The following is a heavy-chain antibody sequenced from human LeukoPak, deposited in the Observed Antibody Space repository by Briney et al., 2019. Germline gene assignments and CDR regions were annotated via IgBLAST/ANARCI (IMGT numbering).Heavy chain of an antibody. V-gene: IGHV1-2*02. CDR2: INPDSGGT. J-gene: IGHJ6*03. CDR1: GYTFTDYF. D-gene: IGHD3-3*01. Sequence: ASVKVSCKASGYTFTDYFMHWVRQAPGQGLEWMGLINPDSGGTNYAQKFQGRVTMTRNTSINTAFMELSRLRSDDTAVYYCATDPRTTVFGTFRYYYMDVWGEGTTVAVSS. CDR3: ATDPRTTVFGTFRYYYMDV.